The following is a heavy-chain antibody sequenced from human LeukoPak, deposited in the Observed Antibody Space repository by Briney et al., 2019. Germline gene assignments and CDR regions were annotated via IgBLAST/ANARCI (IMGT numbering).Heavy chain of an antibody. CDR1: GFTFSDYY. CDR3: ARDRFPAGSYWLDDAFDI. Sequence: PGGSLRLSCAASGFTFSDYYMSWIRQAPGKGLEWVSYISSSGSTIYYADSVKGRFTISRDNAKNSLYLQMNSLRAEDTAVYYCARDRFPAGSYWLDDAFDIWGQGTMVTVSS. CDR2: ISSSGSTI. V-gene: IGHV3-11*04. J-gene: IGHJ3*02. D-gene: IGHD1-26*01.